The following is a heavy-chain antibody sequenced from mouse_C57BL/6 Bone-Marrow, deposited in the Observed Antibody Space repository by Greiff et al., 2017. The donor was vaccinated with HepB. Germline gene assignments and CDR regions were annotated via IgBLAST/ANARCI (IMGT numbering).Heavy chain of an antibody. Sequence: EVKLVESGGGLVKPGGSLKLSCAASGFTFSSYAMSWVRQTPEKRLEWVATISDGGSYTYYPDNVKGRFTISRDNAKNNLYLQMSHLKSEDTAMYYCARVDGYYVFAYWGQGTLVTVSA. V-gene: IGHV5-4*03. CDR3: ARVDGYYVFAY. CDR1: GFTFSSYA. J-gene: IGHJ3*01. CDR2: ISDGGSYT. D-gene: IGHD2-3*01.